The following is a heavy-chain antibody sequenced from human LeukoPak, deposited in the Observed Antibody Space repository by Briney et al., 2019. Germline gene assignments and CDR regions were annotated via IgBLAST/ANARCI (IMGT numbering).Heavy chain of an antibody. V-gene: IGHV3-48*03. CDR2: ISSSGSTI. CDR3: AKDIYEGSLDY. D-gene: IGHD3-16*01. Sequence: GGSLRLSCAASGFTFSSYEMNWVRQAPGKGLEWVSYISSSGSTIYYADSVKGRFTISRDNSKNTLYLQMNSLRAEDTAVYYCAKDIYEGSLDYWGQGTLVTVSS. J-gene: IGHJ4*02. CDR1: GFTFSSYE.